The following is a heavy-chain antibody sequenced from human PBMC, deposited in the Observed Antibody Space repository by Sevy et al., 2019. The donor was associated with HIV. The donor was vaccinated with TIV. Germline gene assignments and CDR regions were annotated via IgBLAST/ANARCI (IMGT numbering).Heavy chain of an antibody. Sequence: GGSLRLSCAASGFTFSNYAMSWVRQAPGKGLEWVSALGGSGGSTFYAYSVKGRFTISRDNSKNTLYLQMNSLRAEDTAVYYCAKDITIIVGDAFDVWGLGTIVTVSS. V-gene: IGHV3-23*01. CDR3: AKDITIIVGDAFDV. CDR1: GFTFSNYA. J-gene: IGHJ3*01. CDR2: LGGSGGST. D-gene: IGHD3-22*01.